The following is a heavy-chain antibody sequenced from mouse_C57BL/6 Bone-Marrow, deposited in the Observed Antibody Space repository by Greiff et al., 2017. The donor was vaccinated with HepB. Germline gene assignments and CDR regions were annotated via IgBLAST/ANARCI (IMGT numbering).Heavy chain of an antibody. J-gene: IGHJ4*01. Sequence: VKLMESGPGLVAPSQSLSITCTVSGFSLTSYGVHWVRQPPGKGLEWLVVIWSDGSTTYNSALKSRLSISKDNSKSQVFLKMNSLQTDDTAMYYCARHATTVVATDAMDYWGQGTSVTVSS. CDR3: ARHATTVVATDAMDY. D-gene: IGHD1-1*01. CDR2: IWSDGST. V-gene: IGHV2-6-1*01. CDR1: GFSLTSYG.